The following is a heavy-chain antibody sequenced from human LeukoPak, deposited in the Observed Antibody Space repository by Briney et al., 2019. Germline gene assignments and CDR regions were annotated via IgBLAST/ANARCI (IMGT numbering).Heavy chain of an antibody. CDR3: ARSPSGGWDFDY. CDR2: ISSSSSTYI. CDR1: GFIFSSYG. J-gene: IGHJ4*02. Sequence: PGRCLRLSCAASGFIFSSYGMNCVRQAPGKGLEWVSSISSSSSTYIYYGDSAKGRFTISRDNAKNSLYLQINSLRAEDTAVYYCARSPSGGWDFDYWGQGTLVAVSS. V-gene: IGHV3-21*01. D-gene: IGHD3-16*01.